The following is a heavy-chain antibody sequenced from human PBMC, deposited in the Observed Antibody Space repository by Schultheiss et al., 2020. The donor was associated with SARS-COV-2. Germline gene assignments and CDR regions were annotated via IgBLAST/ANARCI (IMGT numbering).Heavy chain of an antibody. J-gene: IGHJ6*02. CDR1: GFTFDDYA. V-gene: IGHV3-9*01. Sequence: SLKISCAASGFTFDDYAMHWVRQAPGKGLEWVSGISWNSGSIGYADSVKGRFTISRDNAKNSLYLQMNSLRAEDTAVYYCARVGATNLPHYYGMDVWGQGTTVTVSS. CDR3: ARVGATNLPHYYGMDV. CDR2: ISWNSGSI. D-gene: IGHD1-26*01.